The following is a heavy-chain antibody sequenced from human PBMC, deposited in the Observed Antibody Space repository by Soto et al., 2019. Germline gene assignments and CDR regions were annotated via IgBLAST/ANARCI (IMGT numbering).Heavy chain of an antibody. V-gene: IGHV5-51*01. D-gene: IGHD3-10*01. CDR1: GYSFTSYW. CDR2: IYPGDSDT. J-gene: IGHJ4*02. CDR3: ARHEGYYGSPAAGLFDY. Sequence: GESLKISCKGSGYSFTSYWIGWVRQMPRKGLEWMGIIYPGDSDTRYSPSFQGQVTISADKSISTAYLQWSSLKASDTAMYYCARHEGYYGSPAAGLFDYWGQGTLVTVSS.